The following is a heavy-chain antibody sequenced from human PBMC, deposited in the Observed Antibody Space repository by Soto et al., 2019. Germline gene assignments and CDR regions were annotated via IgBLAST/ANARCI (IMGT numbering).Heavy chain of an antibody. CDR1: GGSISSGDYY. V-gene: IGHV4-30-4*01. CDR3: ARALIVVVTIDY. Sequence: PSETLSLTCTVSGGSISSGDYYWSWIRQPPGKGLEWIGYIYYSGSTYYNPSLKSRVTISVDTSKNQFSLKLSSVTAADTAVYYCARALIVVVTIDYWGQGTLVTVSS. D-gene: IGHD3-22*01. J-gene: IGHJ4*02. CDR2: IYYSGST.